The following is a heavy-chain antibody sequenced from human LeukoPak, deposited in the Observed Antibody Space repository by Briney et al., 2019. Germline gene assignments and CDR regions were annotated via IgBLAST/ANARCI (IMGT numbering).Heavy chain of an antibody. CDR1: GFTFSSYA. D-gene: IGHD3-10*02. J-gene: IGHJ6*04. CDR3: AELGITMIGGV. Sequence: PGGSLRLSCVVSGFTFSSYAMSWVRQAPGKGLEWVSTISGSGSATYYADSVKGRFTISRDNAKNSLYLQMNSLRAEDTAVYYCAELGITMIGGVWGKGTTVTISS. CDR2: ISGSGSAT. V-gene: IGHV3-23*01.